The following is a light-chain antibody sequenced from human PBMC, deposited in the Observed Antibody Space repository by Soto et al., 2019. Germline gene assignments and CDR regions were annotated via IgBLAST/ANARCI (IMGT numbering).Light chain of an antibody. CDR2: EVS. CDR3: CSYAGSRSYV. CDR1: SSDVGSHNL. V-gene: IGLV2-23*02. Sequence: QSVLTQPASVSGSPGQSITISCTGTSSDVGSHNLVSWYQQHPGKAPKLMIYEVSKRPSGVSNRFSGSKSGDTASLTISGLQAEDESDYYCCSYAGSRSYVFGTGTKVTVL. J-gene: IGLJ1*01.